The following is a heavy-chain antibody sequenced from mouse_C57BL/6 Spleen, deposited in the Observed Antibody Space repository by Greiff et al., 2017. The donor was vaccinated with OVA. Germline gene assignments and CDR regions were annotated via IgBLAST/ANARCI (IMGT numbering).Heavy chain of an antibody. CDR3: ARAPLGYYGAMDY. V-gene: IGHV1-59*01. Sequence: QVQLKQPGAELVRPGTSVKLSCKASGYTFTSYWMHWVKQRPGQGLEWIGVIDPSDSYTNYNQKFKGKAALTVDTSSSTAYMQLSSLTSEDSAVYYCARAPLGYYGAMDYWGQGTSVTVSS. CDR2: IDPSDSYT. J-gene: IGHJ4*01. CDR1: GYTFTSYW. D-gene: IGHD1-1*01.